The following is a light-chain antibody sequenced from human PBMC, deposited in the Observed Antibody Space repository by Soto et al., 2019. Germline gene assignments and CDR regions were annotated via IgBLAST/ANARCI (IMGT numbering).Light chain of an antibody. CDR3: QTWGGDTVV. V-gene: IGLV4-69*01. CDR2: VKSDGSH. Sequence: QSVLTQSPSASASLGASVKLTCTLSSGYSNYVITWHQQRPEKGPRYLMKVKSDGSHTKGDGISRRFTGSSFGTERYLTIARLQSDDEADYYCQTWGGDTVVFGGGTKLTVL. CDR1: SGYSNYV. J-gene: IGLJ2*01.